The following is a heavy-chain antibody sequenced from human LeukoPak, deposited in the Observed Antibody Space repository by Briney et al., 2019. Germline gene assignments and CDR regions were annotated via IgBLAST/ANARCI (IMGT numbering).Heavy chain of an antibody. CDR2: INHSGST. V-gene: IGHV4-34*01. Sequence: SETLSLTCAVYGGSFSGYYWSWIRQPPGKGLEWIGEINHSGSTNYNPSLKSRVTISVDTSKNQFSLKLSSVTAADAAVYYCARAGYSYGTGYYFDYWGQGALVTVSS. CDR1: GGSFSGYY. J-gene: IGHJ4*02. CDR3: ARAGYSYGTGYYFDY. D-gene: IGHD5-18*01.